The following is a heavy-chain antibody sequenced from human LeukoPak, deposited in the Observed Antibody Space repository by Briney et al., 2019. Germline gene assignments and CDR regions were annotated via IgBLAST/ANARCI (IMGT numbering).Heavy chain of an antibody. CDR1: GFTFDNYA. J-gene: IGHJ3*02. CDR3: AKGYGSGTDDAFDI. D-gene: IGHD3-10*01. V-gene: IGHV3-43D*04. Sequence: GGSLRLSCAASGFTFDNYAMHWVRHAPGKGLEWGSLISWDGGSTYYADSVKGRFTISRDNSQNSLYLQMNSLRAEDTAVYYCAKGYGSGTDDAFDIWGQGTMVTVSS. CDR2: ISWDGGST.